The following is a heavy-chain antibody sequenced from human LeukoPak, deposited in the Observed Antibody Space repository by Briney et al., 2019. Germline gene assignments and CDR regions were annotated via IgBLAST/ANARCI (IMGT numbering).Heavy chain of an antibody. CDR2: ISGSGGST. CDR1: TFTFSSYN. V-gene: IGHV3-23*01. Sequence: GGSLRLSCAASTFTFSSYNMNWVRQAPGKGLEWVSAISGSGGSTYYADSVKGRFTISRDNSKNTLYLQMNSLRAEDTAVYYCAKVQTPSTTGTTEFDYWGQGTLVTVSS. J-gene: IGHJ4*02. D-gene: IGHD1-1*01. CDR3: AKVQTPSTTGTTEFDY.